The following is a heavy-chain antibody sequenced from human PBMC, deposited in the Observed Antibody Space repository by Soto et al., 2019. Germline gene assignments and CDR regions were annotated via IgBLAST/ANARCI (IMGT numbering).Heavy chain of an antibody. V-gene: IGHV2-5*02. Sequence: QITLKESGPTLVKPTQTLTLTCTISGFSLSTSGVGVGWIRQPPGKSLEWLALIYWDDVQRYSPSLKTRLTITKDTSRSHVVLTMTNMDPVDTATYYCAHSPCSGGTCYLFDYWGQGTLVTVSS. D-gene: IGHD2-15*01. CDR2: IYWDDVQ. CDR3: AHSPCSGGTCYLFDY. CDR1: GFSLSTSGVG. J-gene: IGHJ4*02.